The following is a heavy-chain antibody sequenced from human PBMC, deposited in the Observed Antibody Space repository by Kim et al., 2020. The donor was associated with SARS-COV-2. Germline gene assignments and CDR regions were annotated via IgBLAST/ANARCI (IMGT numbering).Heavy chain of an antibody. Sequence: GGSLRLSCAASGFTFSSYGMHWVRQAPGKGLEWVAVIWYDGSNKYYADSVKGRFTISRDNSKNTLYLQMNSLRAEDTAVYYCARDAAVAGLDYWGQGTLVTVSS. CDR1: GFTFSSYG. V-gene: IGHV3-33*01. CDR3: ARDAAVAGLDY. CDR2: IWYDGSNK. J-gene: IGHJ4*02. D-gene: IGHD6-19*01.